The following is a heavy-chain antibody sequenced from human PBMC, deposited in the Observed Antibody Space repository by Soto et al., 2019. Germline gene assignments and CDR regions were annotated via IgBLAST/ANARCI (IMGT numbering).Heavy chain of an antibody. CDR3: ARSGYCSGGSRYPSY. V-gene: IGHV1-3*01. J-gene: IGHJ4*02. D-gene: IGHD2-15*01. Sequence: QVQLVQSGAEVKKPGASVKVSCKASGYTFTSYAMHWVRQAPGQRLEWMGWINAGNGNTKYSQKFQGRVTITRDTSASTAYMELSSLTSEDTAVYYCARSGYCSGGSRYPSYWGQGTLVTVSS. CDR1: GYTFTSYA. CDR2: INAGNGNT.